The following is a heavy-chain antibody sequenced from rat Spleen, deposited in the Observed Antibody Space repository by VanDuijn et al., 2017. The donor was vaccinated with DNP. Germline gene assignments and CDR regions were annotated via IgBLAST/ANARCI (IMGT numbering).Heavy chain of an antibody. CDR1: GFTFSHYY. D-gene: IGHD4-3*01. J-gene: IGHJ2*01. Sequence: EVQLVESGGGLVQPGRSMKLSCAASGFTFSHYYMAWVRQGPTKGLEWVAYIGSDGYAPYYGDSVKGRFAISRDNAKSTLYLQMNSLRSEDMATYYCIRWNSGHFDYWGQGVMVTVSS. V-gene: IGHV5-22*01. CDR2: IGSDGYAP. CDR3: IRWNSGHFDY.